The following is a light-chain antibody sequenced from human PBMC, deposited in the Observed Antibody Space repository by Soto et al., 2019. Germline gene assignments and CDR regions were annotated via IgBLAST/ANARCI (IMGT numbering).Light chain of an antibody. CDR1: SSDIGSYDH. V-gene: IGLV2-14*03. J-gene: IGLJ1*01. CDR2: AVS. Sequence: QSVLNPPASVSGSPGQSITISCSGTSSDIGSYDHVAWYQQFPGKSPKLIIYAVSDRPSGVSDRFSGSKSGISASLTISGLQTEDEADYYCISYTDRQSYLFGTGTKVTVL. CDR3: ISYTDRQSYL.